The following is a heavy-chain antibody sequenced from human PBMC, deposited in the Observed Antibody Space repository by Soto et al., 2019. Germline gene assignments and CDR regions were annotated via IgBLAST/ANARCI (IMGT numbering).Heavy chain of an antibody. J-gene: IGHJ6*02. CDR3: ARGAMGLVGATYRSMDV. D-gene: IGHD1-26*01. CDR1: GGTFSSYA. Sequence: GASVKVSCKASGGTFSSYAISWVRQAPGQGLEWMGGIIPIFGTANYAQKFQGRVTITADESTSTAYMELSSLRSEDTAVYYCARGAMGLVGATYRSMDVWGQGTTVTVSS. CDR2: IIPIFGTA. V-gene: IGHV1-69*13.